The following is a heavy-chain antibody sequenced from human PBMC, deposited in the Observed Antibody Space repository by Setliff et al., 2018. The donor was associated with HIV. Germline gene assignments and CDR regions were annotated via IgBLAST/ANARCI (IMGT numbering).Heavy chain of an antibody. J-gene: IGHJ3*02. CDR2: IDTDEITT. CDR3: ARELPGPPGALDI. CDR1: GFTFNNFW. V-gene: IGHV3-74*01. D-gene: IGHD7-27*01. Sequence: GGSLRLSCAASGFTFNNFWMHWIRQTPGKGLEWVSRIDTDEITTNYADSVMGRFTISRDNAKNTLYLQMNSLRAEDTAVYFCARELPGPPGALDIWGQGTMVTVSS.